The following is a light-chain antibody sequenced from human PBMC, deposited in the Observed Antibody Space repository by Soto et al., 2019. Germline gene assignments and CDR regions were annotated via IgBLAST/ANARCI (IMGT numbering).Light chain of an antibody. V-gene: IGKV3-15*01. J-gene: IGKJ1*01. CDR3: QHYNNLPQWT. Sequence: EIVMTQSPATLSVSPGERATLSCRASQSGSSNLAWYQQKPGQAPRHLIYGASTRATGIPARFSGSGSGTEFTLTITILQSDEYAIYYCQHYNNLPQWTIGQGTKVEIK. CDR1: QSGSSN. CDR2: GAS.